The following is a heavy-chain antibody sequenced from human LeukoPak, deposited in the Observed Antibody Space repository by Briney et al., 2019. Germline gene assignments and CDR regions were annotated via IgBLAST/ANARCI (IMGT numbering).Heavy chain of an antibody. V-gene: IGHV4-34*01. Sequence: PSETLSLTCAVYGGSFSGYYWSWIRQPPGKGLEWIGEINHSGSTNYNPSLKSRVTISVDTSKNQFSLKLSSVTAADTAMYYCARSTVTKGAFDIWGQGTMVTVSS. CDR3: ARSTVTKGAFDI. CDR1: GGSFSGYY. J-gene: IGHJ3*02. D-gene: IGHD4-17*01. CDR2: INHSGST.